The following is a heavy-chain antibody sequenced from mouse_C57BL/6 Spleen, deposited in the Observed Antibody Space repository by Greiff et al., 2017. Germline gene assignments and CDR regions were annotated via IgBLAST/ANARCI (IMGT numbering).Heavy chain of an antibody. J-gene: IGHJ3*01. Sequence: QVQLQQSGAELVKPGASVKLSCKASGYTFTSYWMQWVKQRPGQGLEWIGEIDPSDSYTNYNQKFKGKATLTVDTSSSTAYMQLSSLTSEDSAVYYCAAYPRFAYWGQGTLVTVSA. CDR1: GYTFTSYW. CDR2: IDPSDSYT. V-gene: IGHV1-50*01. CDR3: AAYPRFAY.